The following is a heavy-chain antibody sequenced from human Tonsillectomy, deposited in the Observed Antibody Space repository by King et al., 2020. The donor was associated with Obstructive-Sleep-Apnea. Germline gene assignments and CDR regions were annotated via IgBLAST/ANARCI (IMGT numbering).Heavy chain of an antibody. CDR1: GFIFSGHY. CDR3: AKEEWYRFDF. D-gene: IGHD3-3*01. CDR2: IKPDGSDK. J-gene: IGHJ4*02. V-gene: IGHV3-7*01. Sequence: VQLVESGGGLVQPGGSLRLSCVASGFIFSGHYMSWVRQAPGKGLEWVAKIKPDGSDKSYVDSVKGRFTISRDNAKNSLFLQMNSLRGEDTAMYYCAKEEWYRFDFWGQGTLVTVPS.